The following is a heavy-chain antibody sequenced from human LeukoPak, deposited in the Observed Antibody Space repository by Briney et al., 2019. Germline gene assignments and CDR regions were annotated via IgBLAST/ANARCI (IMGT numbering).Heavy chain of an antibody. Sequence: SETLSLTCTVSGYSISSGLYWGWIRQPPGKGLEWIGSIYHSGSTYYNSSLKSRGTISVDPSKTQFSLKLTSVTAADTAVYYCARDRGSGGSCYFDYWGQGTLVTVSS. CDR3: ARDRGSGGSCYFDY. V-gene: IGHV4-38-2*02. D-gene: IGHD2-15*01. CDR1: GYSISSGLY. CDR2: IYHSGST. J-gene: IGHJ4*02.